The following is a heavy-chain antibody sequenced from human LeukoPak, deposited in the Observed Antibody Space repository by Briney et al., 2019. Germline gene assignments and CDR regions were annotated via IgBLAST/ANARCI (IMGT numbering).Heavy chain of an antibody. CDR3: ARVPYYYDSSGAFDV. D-gene: IGHD3-22*01. J-gene: IGHJ3*01. CDR2: IYYRGST. CDR1: GGSISSYY. Sequence: PSETLSLTCTVSGGSISSYYWSWIRQPPGKGLERIGYIYYRGSTSYNPSLKSRVTISVDTSKNQFSLKLSSVTAADTAVYFCARVPYYYDSSGAFDVWGLGTMVTVSS. V-gene: IGHV4-59*01.